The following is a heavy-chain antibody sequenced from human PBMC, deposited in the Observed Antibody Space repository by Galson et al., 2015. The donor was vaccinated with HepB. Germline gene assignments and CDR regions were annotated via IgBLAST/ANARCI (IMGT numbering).Heavy chain of an antibody. CDR2: IFWDDDK. V-gene: IGHV2-5*02. Sequence: PALVKPTQPLTLTCNFSGFSLISSGESVGWIRQPPGMALEWLALIFWDDDKRYSPSLQSRLTITKDASKNQVVLTMTNMDPVDTATYYCIYRGRERSLDSSPRHYSYSYMEVWGKGATVTVSS. D-gene: IGHD3-9*01. J-gene: IGHJ6*03. CDR3: IYRGRERSLDSSPRHYSYSYMEV. CDR1: GFSLISSGES.